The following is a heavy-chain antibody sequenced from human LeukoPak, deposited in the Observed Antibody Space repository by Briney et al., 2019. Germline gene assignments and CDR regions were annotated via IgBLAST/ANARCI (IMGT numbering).Heavy chain of an antibody. CDR2: ISSDSSTM. CDR1: GFTFSSYA. CDR3: ARGDPDISFGVVGDAFDI. D-gene: IGHD3-3*01. Sequence: PGGSLRLSCAASGFTFSSYAMSWVRQAPGKGLEWVSYISSDSSTMYYADSVRGRFTISRDNAKNSLYLLMNSLRAEDTAVYYCARGDPDISFGVVGDAFDIWGQGTMVTVSS. V-gene: IGHV3-48*01. J-gene: IGHJ3*02.